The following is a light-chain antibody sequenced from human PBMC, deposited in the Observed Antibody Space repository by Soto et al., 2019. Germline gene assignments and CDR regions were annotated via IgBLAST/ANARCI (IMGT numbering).Light chain of an antibody. CDR3: CSYAGSSTGV. V-gene: IGLV2-23*01. CDR1: SSDVGSYNL. CDR2: EGS. Sequence: QSALTQPASVSGSPGQSITISCTGTSSDVGSYNLVSWYQQHPAKAPKLMIYEGSKRPSGVSNRFSGSKSGNTASLTISGLQAEDEADYYCCSYAGSSTGVFGGGTKLTVL. J-gene: IGLJ2*01.